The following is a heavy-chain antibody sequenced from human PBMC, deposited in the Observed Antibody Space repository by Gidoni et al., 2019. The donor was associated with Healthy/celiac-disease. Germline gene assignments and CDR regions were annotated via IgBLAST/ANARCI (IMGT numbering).Heavy chain of an antibody. CDR2: TYYRSKWYN. CDR3: ARDTGYSSSWYSTSYNWFDP. J-gene: IGHJ5*02. CDR1: GDSVSSNSAA. Sequence: QVQLQQSGPGLVKPSQTLSLTCAIPGDSVSSNSAAWTGLRQSPSRGLEWLGRTYYRSKWYNDYAVSVKSRITINPDTSKNQFSLQLNSVTPEDTAVYYCARDTGYSSSWYSTSYNWFDPWGQGTLVTVSS. D-gene: IGHD6-13*01. V-gene: IGHV6-1*01.